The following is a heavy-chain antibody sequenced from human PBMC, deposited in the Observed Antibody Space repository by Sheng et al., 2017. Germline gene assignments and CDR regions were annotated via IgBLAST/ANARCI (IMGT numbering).Heavy chain of an antibody. Sequence: QLQLQESGPGLVKPSETLSLTCTVSGGSISSSIYYWGWIRQPPGKGLEWIGSIHYSGSTYYNPSLKSRVTISVDTSKNQFSLKLSSVTAADTAVYYCARDRASGNYFYPDYWGQGTLVTVSS. J-gene: IGHJ4*02. CDR3: ARDRASGNYFYPDY. CDR1: GGSISSSIYY. CDR2: IHYSGST. D-gene: IGHD1-26*01. V-gene: IGHV4-39*07.